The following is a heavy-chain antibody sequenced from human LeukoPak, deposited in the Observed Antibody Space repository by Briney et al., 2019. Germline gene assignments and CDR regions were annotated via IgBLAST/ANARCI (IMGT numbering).Heavy chain of an antibody. CDR1: GLTFSDSW. D-gene: IGHD3-10*01. J-gene: IGHJ4*02. CDR2: IKQDGSEK. CDR3: AKEWYVGSPPDY. Sequence: GGSLRLSCAASGLTFSDSWMNWVRQAPGKGLEWVANIKQDGSEKNYVDSVKGRFTISRDNTKNTLYLQMNSLRPEDTALYYCAKEWYVGSPPDYWGQGTQVTVSS. V-gene: IGHV3-7*01.